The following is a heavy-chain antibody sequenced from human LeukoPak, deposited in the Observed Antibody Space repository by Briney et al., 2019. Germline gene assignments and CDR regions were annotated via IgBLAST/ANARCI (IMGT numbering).Heavy chain of an antibody. CDR2: IYPDDSDT. CDR1: GYSFTSYW. Sequence: GESLKISCKGSGYSFTSYWIGWVRQMPGKGLEWMGNIYPDDSDTRYSPSFQGQVTISADKSIYTAYLQWRSLKASDTAMYYCARHGDITATGSLDYWGQGTLVTVSS. CDR3: ARHGDITATGSLDY. D-gene: IGHD6-13*01. V-gene: IGHV5-51*01. J-gene: IGHJ4*02.